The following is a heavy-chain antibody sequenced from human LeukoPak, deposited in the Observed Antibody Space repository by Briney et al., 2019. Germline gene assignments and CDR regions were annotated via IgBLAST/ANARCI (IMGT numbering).Heavy chain of an antibody. CDR3: ARGGTSRGFDP. V-gene: IGHV1-46*01. J-gene: IGHJ5*02. Sequence: ASVKVSCKASGYTFTSSYIHWVRQAPAQGLEWMGIINPSGGGTSYAQEFQGRVTMTRDTSTSTVYMELSSLRSEDTAVYYCARGGTSRGFDPWGQGTLVTVSS. D-gene: IGHD6-6*01. CDR1: GYTFTSSY. CDR2: INPSGGGT.